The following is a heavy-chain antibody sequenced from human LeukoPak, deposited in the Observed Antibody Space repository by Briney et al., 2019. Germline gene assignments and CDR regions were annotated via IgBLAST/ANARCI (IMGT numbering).Heavy chain of an antibody. CDR1: GFTFSSYA. CDR3: ARRAYCGGDCYSDAFDI. CDR2: ISYDGSNK. D-gene: IGHD2-21*01. Sequence: GGSLRLSCAASGFTFSSYAMHWVRQAPGKGLEWVAVISYDGSNKYYADSVKGRFTISRDNSKNTLYLQMNSLRAEDTAVYYCARRAYCGGDCYSDAFDIWGQGTMVTVSS. V-gene: IGHV3-30-3*01. J-gene: IGHJ3*02.